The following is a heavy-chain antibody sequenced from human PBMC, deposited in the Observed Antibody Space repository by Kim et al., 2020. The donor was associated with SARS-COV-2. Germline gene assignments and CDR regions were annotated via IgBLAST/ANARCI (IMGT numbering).Heavy chain of an antibody. V-gene: IGHV3-49*03. D-gene: IGHD2-2*01. CDR2: IRSKAYGGTT. Sequence: GGSLRLSCTASGFTFGDYAMSWFRQAPGKGLEWVGFIRSKAYGGTTEYAASVKGRFTISRDDSKSIAYLQMNSLKTEDTAVYYCTRVSGGADCSSTSCYPLGAFDYWGQGTLVTVSS. J-gene: IGHJ4*02. CDR3: TRVSGGADCSSTSCYPLGAFDY. CDR1: GFTFGDYA.